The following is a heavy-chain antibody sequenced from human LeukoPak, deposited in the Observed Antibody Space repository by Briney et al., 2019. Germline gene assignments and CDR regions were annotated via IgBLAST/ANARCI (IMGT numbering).Heavy chain of an antibody. CDR1: GGSISSGGYY. V-gene: IGHV4-31*03. D-gene: IGHD3-22*01. J-gene: IGHJ4*02. Sequence: SQTLSHTCTVSGGSISSGGYYWSWIRQHPGKGLEWIGYIYYSGSTYYNPSLKSRVTISVDTSKNQFSLKLSSVTAADTAVYYCARWSSGYYYFDYWGQGTLVTVSS. CDR3: ARWSSGYYYFDY. CDR2: IYYSGST.